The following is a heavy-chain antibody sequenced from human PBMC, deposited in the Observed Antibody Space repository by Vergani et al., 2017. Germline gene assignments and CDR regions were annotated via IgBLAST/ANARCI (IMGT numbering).Heavy chain of an antibody. CDR2: INHSGST. Sequence: QVQLQQWGAGLLTPSETLSLTCAVYGGSFSGYYWSWIRQPPGKGLEWIGEINHSGSTNYNPSLKSRVTISVDTSKNQFSLKLSSVTAADTAVYYCARGNPNWFDPWGQGTLVTVSS. CDR3: ARGNPNWFDP. J-gene: IGHJ5*02. V-gene: IGHV4-34*01. CDR1: GGSFSGYY.